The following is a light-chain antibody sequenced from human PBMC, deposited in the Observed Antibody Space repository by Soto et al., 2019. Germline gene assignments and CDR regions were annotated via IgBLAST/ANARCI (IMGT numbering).Light chain of an antibody. J-gene: IGLJ1*01. CDR1: SSNSGAGYD. CDR2: GDS. CDR3: QSNDNGLSGSDV. Sequence: SVLTQPPSVSGAPGQRVTIACTGSSSNSGAGYDVNWYQQLPETAPKLLIFGDSNRPSGVPDRFSGSKSGTSASLVITGLQADDEADYYCQSNDNGLSGSDVFGTGTKVTVL. V-gene: IGLV1-40*01.